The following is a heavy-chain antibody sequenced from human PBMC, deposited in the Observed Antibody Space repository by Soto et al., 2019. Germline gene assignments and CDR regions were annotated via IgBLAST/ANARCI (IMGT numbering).Heavy chain of an antibody. CDR3: AGTTSLQWFYMDV. CDR2: INHSGST. D-gene: IGHD1-7*01. Sequence: SETLSLTCAVYGGSFSGYYWSWIRQPPGKGLEWIGEINHSGSTNYNPSLKSRVTISVDTSKNQFSPKLSSVTAADTAVYYCAGTTSLQWFYMDVWDKGTTVTVS. CDR1: GGSFSGYY. J-gene: IGHJ6*03. V-gene: IGHV4-34*01.